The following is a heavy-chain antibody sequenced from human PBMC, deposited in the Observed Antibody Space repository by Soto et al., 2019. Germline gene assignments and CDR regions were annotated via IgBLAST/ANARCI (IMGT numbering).Heavy chain of an antibody. V-gene: IGHV4-4*02. CDR3: ASARIALTDTADFDS. Sequence: QVQLQESGPGLVKPSGTLSLTCAVYGGSISSSNWWSWVRQPPGKGLGWIGEIYHGGSTGYNPSLKSRVPVSADKSKDQFSLKLPSVTAADTAVYYCASARIALTDTADFDSWGQGTLVTVSS. D-gene: IGHD6-19*01. CDR1: GGSISSSNW. CDR2: IYHGGST. J-gene: IGHJ4*02.